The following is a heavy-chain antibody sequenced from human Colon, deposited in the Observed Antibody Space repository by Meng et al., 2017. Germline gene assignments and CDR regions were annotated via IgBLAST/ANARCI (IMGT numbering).Heavy chain of an antibody. CDR3: ARGVDWAKSGNF. CDR1: GGSFSDYY. CDR2: IHPSGST. D-gene: IGHD3-9*01. V-gene: IGHV4-34*01. Sequence: QLQQRRWGAGLFKPSETLSLTCAVYGGSFSDYYLTWIRQPPGKGLEWVGEIHPSGSTYYSPSLQSRVTITLDTSKNQFSLTLSSMTAADTAVYYCARGVDWAKSGNFWGQGTLVTVSS. J-gene: IGHJ4*02.